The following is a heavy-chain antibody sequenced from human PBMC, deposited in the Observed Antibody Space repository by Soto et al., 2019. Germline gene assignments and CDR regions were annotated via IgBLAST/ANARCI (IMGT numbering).Heavy chain of an antibody. V-gene: IGHV3-48*02. CDR3: ARMGGSGSRFGWAAFDI. Sequence: PGGSLRLSCAASGFTFSSFHMNWVRQAPGRGLEWVAYITSSSDTIYYSDSVKGRFTISRDNGKNSLFLQMNSLRDEDTAVYYCARMGGSGSRFGWAAFDIWGQGTMVTVSS. J-gene: IGHJ3*02. D-gene: IGHD3-10*01. CDR1: GFTFSSFH. CDR2: ITSSSDTI.